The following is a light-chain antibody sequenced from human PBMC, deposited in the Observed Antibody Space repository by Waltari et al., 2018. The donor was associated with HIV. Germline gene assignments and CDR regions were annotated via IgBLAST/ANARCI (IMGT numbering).Light chain of an antibody. CDR2: LNSDGSH. Sequence: QIILTQSPSASASPGASVKLTCTLSSEHSNFAIAWLQQQPEKGPRYLMKLNSDGSHTKGGGIPDRFSGSSSGAERYLSISSLHSDDEADYYCQTWGMGIVVFGGGTKLTVL. J-gene: IGLJ3*02. CDR1: SEHSNFA. CDR3: QTWGMGIVV. V-gene: IGLV4-69*01.